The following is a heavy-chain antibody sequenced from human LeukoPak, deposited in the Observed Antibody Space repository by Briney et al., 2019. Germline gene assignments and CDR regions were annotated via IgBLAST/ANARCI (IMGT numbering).Heavy chain of an antibody. CDR3: ASGSGSYRTPYYYMDV. CDR2: IYSGGST. CDR1: GFTVSSNY. D-gene: IGHD3-10*01. Sequence: GWSLTLSCLASGFTVSSNYMSWVRPPPSKGLDGVSVIYSGGSTYYADSVKGRFTISRDNSKNTLYLQMNGLRAEDTAVYYCASGSGSYRTPYYYMDVWGKGSTVTVSS. J-gene: IGHJ6*03. V-gene: IGHV3-53*01.